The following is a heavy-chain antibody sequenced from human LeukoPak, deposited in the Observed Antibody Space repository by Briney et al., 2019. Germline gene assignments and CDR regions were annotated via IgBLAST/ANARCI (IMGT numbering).Heavy chain of an antibody. CDR1: GYTFTGYY. D-gene: IGHD6-13*01. J-gene: IGHJ5*02. V-gene: IGHV1-2*02. CDR2: INPNSGGT. CDR3: AREEIAAAEVYNWFDP. Sequence: ASVKVSCKASGYTFTGYYMHWVRQAPGQGLEWMGWINPNSGGTNYAQKFRGRVTMTRDTSISTAYMELSRLRSDDTAVYYCAREEIAAAEVYNWFDPWGQGTLVTVSS.